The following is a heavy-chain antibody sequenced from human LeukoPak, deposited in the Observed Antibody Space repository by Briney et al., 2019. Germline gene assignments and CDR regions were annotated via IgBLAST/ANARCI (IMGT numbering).Heavy chain of an antibody. CDR1: GGSISSYY. V-gene: IGHV4-59*01. D-gene: IGHD6-19*01. CDR3: ARRSPYSTGWSSYFDY. CDR2: IYYSGST. J-gene: IGHJ4*02. Sequence: PSETLSLTCTVSGGSISSYYWSWIRQPPGKGLEWIGYIYYSGSTYYNPSLRSRVTISVDTSKNQFSLKLSSVTAADTAVYYCARRSPYSTGWSSYFDYWGQGALVTVSS.